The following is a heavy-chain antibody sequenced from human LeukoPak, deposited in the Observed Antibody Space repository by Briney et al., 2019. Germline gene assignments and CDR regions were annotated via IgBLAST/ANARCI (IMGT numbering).Heavy chain of an antibody. Sequence: SVKVSCKASGGTFSSYAISWVRQAPGQGLEWMGGIIPIFGTANYAQKFQGRVTITADESTSTAYMELSSLRSEDTAVYYCARDNMLLWFGELGAYYFDYWGQGTLVTVSS. V-gene: IGHV1-69*13. CDR3: ARDNMLLWFGELGAYYFDY. CDR1: GGTFSSYA. CDR2: IIPIFGTA. J-gene: IGHJ4*02. D-gene: IGHD3-10*01.